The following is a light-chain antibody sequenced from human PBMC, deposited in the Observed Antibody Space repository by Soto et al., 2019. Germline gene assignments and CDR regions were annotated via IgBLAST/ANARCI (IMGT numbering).Light chain of an antibody. Sequence: QSVLTQPASVSGSPGQSITISCTGTSSDVGGYNYVSWYQQHPGKGPKLMIYEVSNRPSGVSNRFSGSKSGNTATLTISGLQAEDEADYYCSSYTSTTTRVFGTGTRSPP. CDR1: SSDVGGYNY. V-gene: IGLV2-14*03. J-gene: IGLJ1*01. CDR3: SSYTSTTTRV. CDR2: EVS.